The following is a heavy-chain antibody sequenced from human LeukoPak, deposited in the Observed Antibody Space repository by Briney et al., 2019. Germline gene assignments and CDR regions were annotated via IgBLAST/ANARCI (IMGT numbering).Heavy chain of an antibody. CDR1: GFTFSSYW. Sequence: PGGSLRLSCAASGFTFSSYWLHWVRQGPGKGLVWVSRINYDGSSTTYADSVKGRFTISRDNSKNTLYLQMSSLRAEDTAVYYCAREGWTSFDYWGQGTLVTVSS. CDR3: AREGWTSFDY. J-gene: IGHJ4*02. CDR2: INYDGSST. V-gene: IGHV3-74*01. D-gene: IGHD2-15*01.